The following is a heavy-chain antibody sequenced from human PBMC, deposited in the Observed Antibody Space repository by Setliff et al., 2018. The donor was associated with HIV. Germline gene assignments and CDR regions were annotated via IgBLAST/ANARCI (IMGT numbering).Heavy chain of an antibody. J-gene: IGHJ4*02. CDR3: AGDDTVVRGHIDY. Sequence: LSLTCTVSGGSISTSRHYWGWIRQPPGKGLEWIGSIYYTGSTYYNPSLKSRVTISVDTSKNQFSLKLSSVTAADTAVYYCAGDDTVVRGHIDYWGQGTLVTVS. CDR2: IYYTGST. CDR1: GGSISTSRHY. D-gene: IGHD3-10*01. V-gene: IGHV4-39*07.